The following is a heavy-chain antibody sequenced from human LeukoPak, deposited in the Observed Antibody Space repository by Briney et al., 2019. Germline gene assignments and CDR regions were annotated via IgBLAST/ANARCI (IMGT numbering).Heavy chain of an antibody. CDR3: AELGITMIGGV. Sequence: GVLRLSCAASGFTFSSYEMNWVRQAPGKGLEWVSYISSSGSTIYYADSVKGRFTISRDKAKNTLYLQMNSLRAEDTAVYYCAELGITMIGGVWGKGTTVTISS. D-gene: IGHD3-10*02. V-gene: IGHV3-48*03. CDR1: GFTFSSYE. CDR2: ISSSGSTI. J-gene: IGHJ6*04.